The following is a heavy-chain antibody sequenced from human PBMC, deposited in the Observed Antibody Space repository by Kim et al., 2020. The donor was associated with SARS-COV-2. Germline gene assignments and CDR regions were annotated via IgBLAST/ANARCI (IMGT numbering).Heavy chain of an antibody. Sequence: DSVKGRFTISRDNSKNPLYLQMSSLRAEDTAVYYCAKGAASITSSYRDIWGQGTMVTVSS. V-gene: IGHV3-23*01. D-gene: IGHD6-25*01. CDR3: AKGAASITSSYRDI. J-gene: IGHJ3*02.